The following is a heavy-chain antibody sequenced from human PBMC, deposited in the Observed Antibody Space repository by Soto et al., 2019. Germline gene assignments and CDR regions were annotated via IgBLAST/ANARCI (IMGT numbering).Heavy chain of an antibody. D-gene: IGHD3-16*01. J-gene: IGHJ5*01. Sequence: GGSLRLSCAASGFTFSSYSMNWVRQAPGKWLEWVSSISSSSSYIYYADSVKGRFTISRDNAKNSLYLQMNSLRAEDTAVYYCARVGDNNWFDPWGQGXLVTVYS. CDR1: GFTFSSYS. CDR2: ISSSSSYI. V-gene: IGHV3-21*01. CDR3: ARVGDNNWFDP.